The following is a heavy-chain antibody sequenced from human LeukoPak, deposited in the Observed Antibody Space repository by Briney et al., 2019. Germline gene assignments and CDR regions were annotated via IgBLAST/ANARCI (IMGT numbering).Heavy chain of an antibody. Sequence: SETLWLTCTVSGGSISTGGYYWSWIRQHPGKGLEWIGYIYYSGSTYYNPSLKSRLTMSVDTSKNQFSLILSSVTAADTAVYYCAREHLVPAAMIDYWGQGTLVTVSS. CDR1: GGSISTGGYY. V-gene: IGHV4-31*03. CDR3: AREHLVPAAMIDY. D-gene: IGHD2-2*01. J-gene: IGHJ4*02. CDR2: IYYSGST.